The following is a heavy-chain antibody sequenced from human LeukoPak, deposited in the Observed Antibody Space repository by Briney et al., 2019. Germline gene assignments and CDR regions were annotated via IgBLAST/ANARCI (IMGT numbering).Heavy chain of an antibody. V-gene: IGHV3-30*18. CDR3: AKDIPDYYESSGYSPY. CDR1: GFTFSNYG. CDR2: ISHDGSNK. D-gene: IGHD3-22*01. Sequence: GRSLRLSCAASGFTFSNYGMHWVRQAPGKGLEWVAVISHDGSNKYYADSVKGRFTISRDISKNTLYLQMNSLRVEDTAVYYCAKDIPDYYESSGYSPYWGQGTLVTVSS. J-gene: IGHJ4*02.